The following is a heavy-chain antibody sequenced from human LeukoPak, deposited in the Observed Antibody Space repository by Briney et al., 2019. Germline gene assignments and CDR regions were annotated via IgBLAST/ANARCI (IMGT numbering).Heavy chain of an antibody. CDR3: AREGNRGYFDY. D-gene: IGHD1-26*01. CDR1: GDSITGYY. CDR2: IYYTGNT. Sequence: SETLSLTCSVSGDSITGYYWGWIRQPPGKGLEWIGNIYYTGNTYYNSSLKSRVTISVDTSKNQFSLKLSSVTAADTAVYYCAREGNRGYFDYWGQGTLVTVSS. V-gene: IGHV4-39*07. J-gene: IGHJ4*02.